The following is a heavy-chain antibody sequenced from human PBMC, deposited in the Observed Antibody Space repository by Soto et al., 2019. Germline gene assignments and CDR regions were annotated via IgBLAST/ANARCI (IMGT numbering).Heavy chain of an antibody. J-gene: IGHJ6*02. D-gene: IGHD1-26*01. CDR2: IMPIFRTA. V-gene: IGHV1-69*12. Sequence: QVQVEQSGAEVKKPGSSVKVSCKASGGTFSTAAISWVRQAPGQGLEWMGGIMPIFRTADYAQKFQGRVTITADESTTTDYLELRSLRSEDTAVYYCARDKDRPQLGGSYYYIMDVWGQGTTVTVSS. CDR3: ARDKDRPQLGGSYYYIMDV. CDR1: GGTFSTAA.